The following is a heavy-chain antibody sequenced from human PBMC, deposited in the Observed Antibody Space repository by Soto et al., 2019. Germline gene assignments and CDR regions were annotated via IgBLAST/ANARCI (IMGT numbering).Heavy chain of an antibody. CDR3: ARGDDYGDYCEY. Sequence: SETLSLTCTVSGGSISSYYWSWIRQPPGKGLEWIGYIYYSGSTNYNPSLKSRVTISVDTSKNQFSLKLSSVTAADTAVYYCARGDDYGDYCEYWGQGTLVTVSS. D-gene: IGHD4-17*01. CDR1: GGSISSYY. CDR2: IYYSGST. V-gene: IGHV4-59*08. J-gene: IGHJ4*02.